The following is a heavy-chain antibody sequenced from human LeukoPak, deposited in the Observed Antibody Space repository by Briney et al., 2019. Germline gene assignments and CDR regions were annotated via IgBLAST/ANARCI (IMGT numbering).Heavy chain of an antibody. V-gene: IGHV1-2*02. CDR2: INPNSGGT. CDR3: ARDLNAVTMIVVVTPFDY. Sequence: GASVKVSCKASGYTFTGYYMHWVRQAPGQGLEGMGWINPNSGGTNYAQKFQGRVTMTRGTSISTAYMELSRLRSDDTAVYYCARDLNAVTMIVVVTPFDYWGQGTLVTVSS. D-gene: IGHD3-22*01. CDR1: GYTFTGYY. J-gene: IGHJ4*02.